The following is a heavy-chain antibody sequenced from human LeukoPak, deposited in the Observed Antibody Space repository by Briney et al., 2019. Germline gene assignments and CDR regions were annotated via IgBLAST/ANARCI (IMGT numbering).Heavy chain of an antibody. Sequence: PGGSLRLSCAASGFTFSDYAMNWVRQAPGKGLEWVSTISGSGGNTYYAGSVKGRFTISRDNAENSLYLQMNSLRAEDTAVYYCAREIKRDGYTVGPFDYWGQGTLVTVSS. CDR1: GFTFSDYA. D-gene: IGHD3-16*01. J-gene: IGHJ4*02. CDR2: ISGSGGNT. V-gene: IGHV3-23*01. CDR3: AREIKRDGYTVGPFDY.